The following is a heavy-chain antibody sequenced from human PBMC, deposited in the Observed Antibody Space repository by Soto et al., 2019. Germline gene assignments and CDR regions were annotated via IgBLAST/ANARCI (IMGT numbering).Heavy chain of an antibody. CDR2: ISYDGSNK. D-gene: IGHD3-3*01. CDR3: ARELEMSGYSMDV. CDR1: GFTFSSYA. J-gene: IGHJ6*02. Sequence: GGSLRLSCAASGFTFSSYAIHWVRQAPGKGLEWVAVISYDGSNKYYADSVKGRFTISRDNSKNTLYLQMNSLRAEDTAVYYCARELEMSGYSMDVWGQGTTVTVSS. V-gene: IGHV3-30-3*01.